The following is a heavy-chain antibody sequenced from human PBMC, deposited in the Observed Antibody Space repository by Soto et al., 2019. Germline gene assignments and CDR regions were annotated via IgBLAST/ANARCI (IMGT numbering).Heavy chain of an antibody. D-gene: IGHD3-16*02. CDR3: ARGGRLRLGELSSDWYFDL. V-gene: IGHV1-18*04. J-gene: IGHJ2*01. CDR2: ISAYNGNT. CDR1: GYTFTSYG. Sequence: QVQLVQSGAEVKKPGASVKVSCKASGYTFTSYGISWVRQAPGQGLEWMGWISAYNGNTNYAQKFQGRVTMTRDTSISTAYMELSRLRSDDTAVYYCARGGRLRLGELSSDWYFDLWGRGTLVTVSS.